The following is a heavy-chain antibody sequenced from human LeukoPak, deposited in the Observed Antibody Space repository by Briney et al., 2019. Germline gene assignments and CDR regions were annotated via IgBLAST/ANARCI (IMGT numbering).Heavy chain of an antibody. Sequence: ASVRVSCKASGYTFTSYGISWVRQAPGQGLEWMGWISAYNGNTNYAQKLQGRVTMTTDTSTSTAYMELRSLRSDDTAVYYCAREGITMVRGVILDYWGQGTLVTVSS. CDR3: AREGITMVRGVILDY. CDR2: ISAYNGNT. CDR1: GYTFTSYG. D-gene: IGHD3-10*01. V-gene: IGHV1-18*01. J-gene: IGHJ4*02.